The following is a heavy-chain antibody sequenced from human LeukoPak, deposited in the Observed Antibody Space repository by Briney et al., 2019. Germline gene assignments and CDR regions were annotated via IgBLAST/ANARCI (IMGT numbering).Heavy chain of an antibody. CDR3: ARGGGTAMAPWYYFDY. Sequence: PSETLSLTCAVYGGSFSGYYWSWIRQPPGKGLEWIGEINHSGSTNYNPSLKSRVTISVDTSKNQFSLKLSSVTAADTAVYYCARGGGTAMAPWYYFDYWGQGTLVTVSS. J-gene: IGHJ4*02. D-gene: IGHD5-18*01. CDR1: GGSFSGYY. V-gene: IGHV4-34*01. CDR2: INHSGST.